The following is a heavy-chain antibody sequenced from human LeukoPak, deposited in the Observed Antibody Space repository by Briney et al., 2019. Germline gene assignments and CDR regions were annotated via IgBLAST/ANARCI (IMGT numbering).Heavy chain of an antibody. V-gene: IGHV3-30*02. CDR1: GFTFSSHG. D-gene: IGHD6-13*01. CDR3: AKDGSSSAHY. CDR2: IRYDGSNK. J-gene: IGHJ4*02. Sequence: GGSLRLSCAASGFTFSSHGMQWVRQAPGKGLEWVAFIRYDGSNKYYADSVKGRFTISRDNSKNTLYLQMNSLRAEDTAVYYCAKDGSSSAHYWGQGTLVTVSS.